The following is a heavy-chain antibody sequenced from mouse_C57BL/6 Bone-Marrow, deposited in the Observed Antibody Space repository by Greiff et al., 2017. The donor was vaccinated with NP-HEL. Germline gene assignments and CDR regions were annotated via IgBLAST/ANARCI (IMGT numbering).Heavy chain of an antibody. CDR3: ARTTVVANYAMDY. Sequence: QVQLQQPGAELVRPGTSVKLSCKASGYTFTSYWMHWVKQRPGQGLEWIGVIDPSDSYTNYNQKFKGKATLTVDTSSSTAYMQLSSLTSEDSAVYYCARTTVVANYAMDYWGQGTSVTVSS. V-gene: IGHV1-59*01. CDR1: GYTFTSYW. CDR2: IDPSDSYT. J-gene: IGHJ4*01. D-gene: IGHD1-1*01.